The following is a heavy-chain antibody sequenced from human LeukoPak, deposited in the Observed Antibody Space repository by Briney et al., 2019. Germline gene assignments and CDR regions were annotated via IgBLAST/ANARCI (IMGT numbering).Heavy chain of an antibody. CDR3: ASGLYYFDY. CDR2: INHSGST. J-gene: IGHJ4*02. CDR1: GGSFSGYY. V-gene: IGHV4-34*01. Sequence: SETLSLTCAVYGGSFSGYYWSWIRQPPGEGLEWIGEINHSGSTNYNPSLKSRVTISVDTSKNQFSLKLSSVTAADTAVYYCASGLYYFDYWGQGTLVTVSS.